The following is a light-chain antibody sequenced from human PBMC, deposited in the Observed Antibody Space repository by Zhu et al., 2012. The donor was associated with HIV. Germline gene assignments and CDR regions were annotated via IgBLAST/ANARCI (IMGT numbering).Light chain of an antibody. V-gene: IGKV1-5*03. CDR3: QQYSDYST. Sequence: QMTQSPSTLSASVGDRVTITCRASQSITNFLAWYQQKPGTAPKLLIYKASTLESGVPSRFSGSGFGTEFTLTISSLQPDDLGTYYCQQYSDYSTFGQGTKVEFK. J-gene: IGKJ1*01. CDR1: QSITNF. CDR2: KAS.